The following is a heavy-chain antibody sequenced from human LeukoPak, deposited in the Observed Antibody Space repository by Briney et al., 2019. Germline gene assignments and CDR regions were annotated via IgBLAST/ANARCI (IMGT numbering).Heavy chain of an antibody. V-gene: IGHV3-30-3*01. CDR1: GFTFSSYA. CDR2: ISYDGSNK. CDR3: ARDLFSGGGDDP. Sequence: GGSLRLSCAASGFTFSSYAMHWVRQAPGKGLEWVAVISYDGSNKYYADSVKGRFTISRDNSENTLYLQMNSLRAEDTAVYYCARDLFSGGGDDPWGQGTLVTVSS. J-gene: IGHJ5*02. D-gene: IGHD3-10*01.